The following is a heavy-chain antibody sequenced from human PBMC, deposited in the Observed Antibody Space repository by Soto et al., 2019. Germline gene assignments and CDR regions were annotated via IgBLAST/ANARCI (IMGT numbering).Heavy chain of an antibody. CDR3: ARGTYCSSTSCYAYYFDY. V-gene: IGHV1-2*04. J-gene: IGHJ4*02. CDR1: GYTFTGYY. D-gene: IGHD2-2*01. Sequence: ASVKVSCKASGYTFTGYYMHWVRQAPGQGLEWMGWINPNNGGTNYAQKFQGWVTMTRDTSISTAYMELSRLRSDDTAVYYCARGTYCSSTSCYAYYFDYWGQGTLVTVSS. CDR2: INPNNGGT.